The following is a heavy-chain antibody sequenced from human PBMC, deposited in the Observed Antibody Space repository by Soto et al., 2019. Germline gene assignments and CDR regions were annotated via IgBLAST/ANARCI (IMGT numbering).Heavy chain of an antibody. CDR3: ARDHLIAFDI. CDR2: IYYSGST. V-gene: IGHV4-31*03. Sequence: SETLSLTCTVSGGSISSGGYYWSWIRQHPGKGLEWIGYIYYSGSTYYNPPLKSRVTISVDTSKNQFSLKLSSVTAADTAVYYCARDHLIAFDIWGQGTMVTVSS. D-gene: IGHD3-22*01. J-gene: IGHJ3*02. CDR1: GGSISSGGYY.